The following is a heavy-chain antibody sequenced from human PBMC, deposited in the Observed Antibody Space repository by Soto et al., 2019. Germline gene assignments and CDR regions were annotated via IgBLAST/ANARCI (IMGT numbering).Heavy chain of an antibody. J-gene: IGHJ5*02. D-gene: IGHD1-1*01. CDR3: SLATGTTSRAT. Sequence: SVKLSCKASGGTLSSYTISWLLQAPGQGLEWMGRIIPILGIANYAQKFQGRVTITADKSTSTAYMELSSLRSEDTAVYYCSLATGTTSRATWGQGTLVNVSS. CDR1: GGTLSSYT. CDR2: IIPILGIA. V-gene: IGHV1-69*02.